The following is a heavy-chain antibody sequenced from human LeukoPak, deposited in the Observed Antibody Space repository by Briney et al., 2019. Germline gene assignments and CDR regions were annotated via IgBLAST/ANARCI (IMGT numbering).Heavy chain of an antibody. CDR1: GGSIIGYY. Sequence: PSETLSLTCTVSGGSIIGYYWSWIRLPPGKGLEWIGYIYYRGSTNYNPSLTSRVTISVDTTKNQFSLKLSSVTAADTAVYYCARSPYYYNSSGSLRRYYYYYYMDVWGKGTTVTVSS. CDR3: ARSPYYYNSSGSLRRYYYYYYMDV. V-gene: IGHV4-59*01. CDR2: IYYRGST. D-gene: IGHD3-22*01. J-gene: IGHJ6*03.